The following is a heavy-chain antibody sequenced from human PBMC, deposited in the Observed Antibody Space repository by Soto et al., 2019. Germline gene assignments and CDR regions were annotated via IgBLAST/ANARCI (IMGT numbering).Heavy chain of an antibody. CDR1: GFTFSSYS. V-gene: IGHV3-48*02. J-gene: IGHJ4*02. CDR2: ISSSGSTI. D-gene: IGHD5-18*01. Sequence: EVQLVGSGGGLVQPGGSLRLSCAASGFTFSSYSMNWVRRAPGKGLEWISYISSSGSTITYADSVKGRFTISRDNAKNSLYLQMSSRRDEDTAVYYCAKGGTDTAMVTFDYWGQGTLVTVSS. CDR3: AKGGTDTAMVTFDY.